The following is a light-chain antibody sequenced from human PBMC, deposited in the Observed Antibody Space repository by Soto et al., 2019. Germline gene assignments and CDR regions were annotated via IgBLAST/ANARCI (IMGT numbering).Light chain of an antibody. Sequence: QSVLTQPPSASGTPGQRVTISCSGSGTNIGINTVNWYQQLPGTAPKLLNYNNNQRSSGVSDRFSGSKSGASASLAISGLHSEDEGHYFCAAWDDSRNGPQFGGGTKLTVL. J-gene: IGLJ3*02. CDR1: GTNIGINT. V-gene: IGLV1-44*01. CDR3: AAWDDSRNGPQ. CDR2: NNN.